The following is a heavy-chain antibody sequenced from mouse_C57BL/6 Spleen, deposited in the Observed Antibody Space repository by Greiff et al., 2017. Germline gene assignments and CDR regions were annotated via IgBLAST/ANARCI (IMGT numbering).Heavy chain of an antibody. CDR3: ARSDYYGSPSKDY. CDR2: INPGSGGT. D-gene: IGHD1-1*01. J-gene: IGHJ4*01. V-gene: IGHV1-54*01. Sequence: QVHVKQSGAELVRPGTSVKVSCKASGYAFTNYLIEWVKQRPGQGLEWIGVINPGSGGTNYNEKFKGKATLTADKASSTAYMQLSSLTSEDSAVYFCARSDYYGSPSKDYWGQGASVTVSS. CDR1: GYAFTNYL.